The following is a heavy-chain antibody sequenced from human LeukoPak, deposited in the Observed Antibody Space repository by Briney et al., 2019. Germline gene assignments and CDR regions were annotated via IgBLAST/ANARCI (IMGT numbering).Heavy chain of an antibody. D-gene: IGHD3-3*01. CDR3: VSNEWSGYYFDY. V-gene: IGHV4-39*01. CDR1: GGSISTSSYY. J-gene: IGHJ4*02. Sequence: PSETLSLTCTVSGGSISTSSYYWGWIRQPPGKGLEWIGSMYYSGSTYYNPSLKSRVTISVDTSKNQFSLKLSSVTAADTALYYCVSNEWSGYYFDYWGQGTLVTVSS. CDR2: MYYSGST.